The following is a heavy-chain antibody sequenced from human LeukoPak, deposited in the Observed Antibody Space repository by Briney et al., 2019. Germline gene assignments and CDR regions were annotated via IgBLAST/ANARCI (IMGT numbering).Heavy chain of an antibody. CDR3: ARGGGDSLAFDY. D-gene: IGHD2-21*02. Sequence: GGSLRLSCAASGFTFSSYGVHWVRQAPGKGLEWVAVISYDGSNKYYADSVKGRFTISRDNAKNSLYLQMNSLRAEDTAVYYCARGGGDSLAFDYWGQGTLVTVSS. V-gene: IGHV3-30*03. CDR2: ISYDGSNK. CDR1: GFTFSSYG. J-gene: IGHJ4*02.